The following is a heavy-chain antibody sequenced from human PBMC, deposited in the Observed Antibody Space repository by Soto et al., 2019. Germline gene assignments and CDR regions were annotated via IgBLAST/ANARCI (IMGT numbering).Heavy chain of an antibody. Sequence: EVQLVESGGGLVKPGGSLRLSCAASGFTFSSYSMNWVRQAPGKGLEWVSSISSSSSYIYYADSVKGRFTISRDNATNSLYLQMNSLRAEDTAVYYCARDVVVVPAAIHWFDPWGQGTLVTVSS. CDR3: ARDVVVVPAAIHWFDP. CDR1: GFTFSSYS. D-gene: IGHD2-2*01. V-gene: IGHV3-21*01. CDR2: ISSSSSYI. J-gene: IGHJ5*02.